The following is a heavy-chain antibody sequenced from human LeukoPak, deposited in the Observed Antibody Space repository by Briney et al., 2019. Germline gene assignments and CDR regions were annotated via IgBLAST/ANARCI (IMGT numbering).Heavy chain of an antibody. Sequence: GGSLRLSCAASGFTFSSYRMNWVRQAPGKGLEWVSAISGSGGSTYYADSVKGRFTISRDNSKNTLYLQMNSLRAEDTAVYYCAKDPGDYAEYYFDYWGQGTLVTVSS. V-gene: IGHV3-23*01. CDR3: AKDPGDYAEYYFDY. J-gene: IGHJ4*02. CDR1: GFTFSSYR. D-gene: IGHD4-17*01. CDR2: ISGSGGST.